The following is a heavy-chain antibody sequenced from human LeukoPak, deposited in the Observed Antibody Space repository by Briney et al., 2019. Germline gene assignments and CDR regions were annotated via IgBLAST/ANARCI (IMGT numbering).Heavy chain of an antibody. CDR1: GFTFSSYA. D-gene: IGHD1-20*01. CDR2: ISGSGGST. J-gene: IGHJ4*02. Sequence: GGSLRLSCAASGFTFSSYAMSWVRQAPGKGLEWVSAISGSGGSTYYADSVKGRFTISRDNSKNTLYLQMNSLRAEDTAVYYCAKTLTGTTSWYYFDYWGQGTLVTVSS. CDR3: AKTLTGTTSWYYFDY. V-gene: IGHV3-23*01.